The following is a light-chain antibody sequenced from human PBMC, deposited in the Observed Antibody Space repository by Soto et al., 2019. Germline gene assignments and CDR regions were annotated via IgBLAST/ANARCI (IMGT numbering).Light chain of an antibody. CDR3: SSYTSSSTLGV. V-gene: IGLV2-14*01. Sequence: QSALTQRASVSGSPGQSITISCTGTSSDVGGYNYVSWYQQHPGKAPKLMIYDVSNRPSGVSNRFSGSKSGNTASLTISGLQAEDEADYYCSSYTSSSTLGVFGGGTKLIVL. J-gene: IGLJ2*01. CDR2: DVS. CDR1: SSDVGGYNY.